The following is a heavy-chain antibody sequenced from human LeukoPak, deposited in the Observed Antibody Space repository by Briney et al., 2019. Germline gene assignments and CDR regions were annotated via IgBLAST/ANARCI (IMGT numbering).Heavy chain of an antibody. Sequence: SETLSLTCTVSGGSISSYYWSWIRQPPGKGLEWIGYIYYSGSTNYNPSLKSRVTISVDTSKNQFSLKLSSVTAADTAVYYCAREVSRFLEWLPQDPYFDYWGQGTLVTVSS. CDR2: IYYSGST. CDR1: GGSISSYY. J-gene: IGHJ4*02. V-gene: IGHV4-59*01. D-gene: IGHD3-3*01. CDR3: AREVSRFLEWLPQDPYFDY.